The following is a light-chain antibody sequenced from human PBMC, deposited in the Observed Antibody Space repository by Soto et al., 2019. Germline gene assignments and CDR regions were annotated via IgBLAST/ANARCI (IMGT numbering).Light chain of an antibody. CDR3: SSYTPTSTLV. CDR2: EVS. CDR1: SSDVGAHNY. J-gene: IGLJ1*01. Sequence: QSALTQPASVSGSPGQSITISCTGTSSDVGAHNYVSWYQQHPGKAPKLMIYEVSERPSGVSNRFSGSKSGNTASLTVSGLQAEDEADYYCSSYTPTSTLVFGTGTKLTVL. V-gene: IGLV2-14*01.